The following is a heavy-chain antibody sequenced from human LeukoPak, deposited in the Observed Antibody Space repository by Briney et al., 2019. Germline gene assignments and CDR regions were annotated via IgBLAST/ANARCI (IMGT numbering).Heavy chain of an antibody. J-gene: IGHJ4*02. D-gene: IGHD6-13*01. CDR1: GFTFSDSY. CDR2: ISTGSIYK. V-gene: IGHV3-11*06. CDR3: ARVSPDSSSWYGTYYFDY. Sequence: GSLLLSCAASGFTFSDSYMSWIRQAPGKGLEGVSYISTGSIYKKYADSVQGRFTISRDNAKNSLYLQMNSLRVNDTAVYYCARVSPDSSSWYGTYYFDYWGQGTLVTVSS.